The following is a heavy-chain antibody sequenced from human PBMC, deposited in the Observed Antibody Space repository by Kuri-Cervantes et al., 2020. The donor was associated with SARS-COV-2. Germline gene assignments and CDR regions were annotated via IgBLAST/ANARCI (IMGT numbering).Heavy chain of an antibody. J-gene: IGHJ4*02. D-gene: IGHD3-3*01. CDR2: ISSSSSYI. CDR3: ASGYYDFWSGYDY. V-gene: IGHV3-21*01. CDR1: GFTFRSYS. Sequence: GGSLRLSCAASGFTFRSYSMIWVRQAPGKGLEWVSSISSSSSYIYYADSVKGRFTISRDNAKNSLYLQMNSLRAEDTAVYYCASGYYDFWSGYDYWGQGTLVTVSS.